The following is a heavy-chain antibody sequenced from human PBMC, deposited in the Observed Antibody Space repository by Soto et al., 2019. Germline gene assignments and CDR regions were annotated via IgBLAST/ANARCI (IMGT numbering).Heavy chain of an antibody. CDR3: DRGVVIIPLYYYYGMDV. J-gene: IGHJ6*02. Sequence: SVKVSWKAAVCTFSSCAISWVRQAPLQVLEWIVGIIPIFGTANYEQKFQGRVTITADESTSTAYMELSSLRSEDTAVYYFDRGVVIIPLYYYYGMDVWGQGTTVNVSS. CDR2: IIPIFGTA. CDR1: VCTFSSCA. D-gene: IGHD3-3*01. V-gene: IGHV1-69*13.